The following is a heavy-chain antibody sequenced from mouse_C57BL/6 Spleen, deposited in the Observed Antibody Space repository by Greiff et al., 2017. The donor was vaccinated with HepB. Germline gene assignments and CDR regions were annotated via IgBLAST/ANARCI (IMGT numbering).Heavy chain of an antibody. CDR3: APSFYGSSYGWYFDV. D-gene: IGHD1-1*01. Sequence: QVQLQQSGAELVKPGASVKISCKASGYAFSSYWMNWVKQRPGKGLEWIGQIYPGDGDTNYNGKFKGKAPLTAAKSSSSSYMQLSSLTAEDSAVYFCAPSFYGSSYGWYFDVWGTGTTVTVSS. CDR2: IYPGDGDT. CDR1: GYAFSSYW. J-gene: IGHJ1*03. V-gene: IGHV1-80*01.